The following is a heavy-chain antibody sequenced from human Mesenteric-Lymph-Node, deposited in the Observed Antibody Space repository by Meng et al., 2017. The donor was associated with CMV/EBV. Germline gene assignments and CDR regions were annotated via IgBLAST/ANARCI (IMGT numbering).Heavy chain of an antibody. CDR1: GFTFDDYG. V-gene: IGHV3-20*04. Sequence: GESLKISCAASGFTFDDYGMSWVRQAPGKGLEWVSGINWNGGSTGYADSVKGRFTISRDNAKNSPYLQMNSLRAEDTAVYYCAREIIGAGYDFWSGYYYYGMDVWGQGTTVTVSS. J-gene: IGHJ6*02. CDR3: AREIIGAGYDFWSGYYYYGMDV. CDR2: INWNGGST. D-gene: IGHD3-3*01.